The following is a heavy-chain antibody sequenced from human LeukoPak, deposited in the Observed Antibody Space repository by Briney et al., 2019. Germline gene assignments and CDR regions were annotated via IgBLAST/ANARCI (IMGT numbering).Heavy chain of an antibody. CDR3: ARGGNGDNNWYFDL. CDR1: TASISSYY. Sequence: PSETLSLTCTVSTASISSYYWSWIRQPPGKGLEWIGYIYSSGNPNYNPSLKSRLTISVDTSKNQFSLKLSSMTDADAVVYCCARGGNGDNNWYFDLWGRGTLVTVSS. J-gene: IGHJ2*01. V-gene: IGHV4-59*08. D-gene: IGHD4-17*01. CDR2: IYSSGNP.